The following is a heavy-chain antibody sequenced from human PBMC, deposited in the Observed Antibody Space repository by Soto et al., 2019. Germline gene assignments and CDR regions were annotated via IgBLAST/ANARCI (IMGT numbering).Heavy chain of an antibody. Sequence: HVPLVQSGAEVKKPGASVQVSCKASGLTFPRDDIIWVRQTSGQGLEWMGWMNPSGTNTGYTQKFQGRATFSWNTPTSTAYMELTSLRSEDTAVYFCARYRTIAPSAFDIWGQGTMVTVSS. J-gene: IGHJ3*02. CDR2: MNPSGTNT. CDR3: ARYRTIAPSAFDI. CDR1: GLTFPRDD. V-gene: IGHV1-8*01. D-gene: IGHD3-9*01.